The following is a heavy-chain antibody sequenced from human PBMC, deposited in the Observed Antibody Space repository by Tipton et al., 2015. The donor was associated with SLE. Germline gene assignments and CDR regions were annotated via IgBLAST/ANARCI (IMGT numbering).Heavy chain of an antibody. CDR1: GDSINSDTYY. CDR3: ARGGGSYYDY. Sequence: TLSLTCTVSGDSINSDTYYWGWIRQSPGKGLEWIGSIYISGSAYYSPSLSSRITISLDISKNQFSLNLRSVTAADTAVYYCARGGGSYYDYWGQGTLVTVSS. J-gene: IGHJ4*02. CDR2: IYISGSA. D-gene: IGHD1-26*01. V-gene: IGHV4-39*01.